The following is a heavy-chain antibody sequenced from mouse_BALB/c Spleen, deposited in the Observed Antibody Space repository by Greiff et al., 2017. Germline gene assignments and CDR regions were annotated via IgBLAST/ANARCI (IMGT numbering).Heavy chain of an antibody. CDR1: GFTFSDYY. D-gene: IGHD1-2*01. J-gene: IGHJ4*01. CDR2: ISDGGSYT. V-gene: IGHV5-4*02. Sequence: EVMLVESGGGLVKPGGSLKLSCAASGFTFSDYYMYWVRQTPEKRLEWVATISDGGSYTYYPDSVKGRFTISRDNAKNNLYLQMSSLKSEDTAMYYCAREVLRHGYYAMDYWGQGTSVTVSS. CDR3: AREVLRHGYYAMDY.